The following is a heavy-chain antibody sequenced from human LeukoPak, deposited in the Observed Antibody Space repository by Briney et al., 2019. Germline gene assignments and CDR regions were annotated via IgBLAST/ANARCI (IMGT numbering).Heavy chain of an antibody. CDR3: ARGWPYCSSTNCYLYYYYGMDV. CDR1: RFTFSAYA. J-gene: IGHJ6*02. V-gene: IGHV3-30-3*01. D-gene: IGHD2-2*01. CDR2: ISYDGSNK. Sequence: GGSLRLSCAASRFTFSAYAMHWVRQAPGKGLEWVAVISYDGSNKYYADSVKGRFTISRDNSKNTLYLQMNSLRAEDTAVYYCARGWPYCSSTNCYLYYYYGMDVWGQGTTVTVSS.